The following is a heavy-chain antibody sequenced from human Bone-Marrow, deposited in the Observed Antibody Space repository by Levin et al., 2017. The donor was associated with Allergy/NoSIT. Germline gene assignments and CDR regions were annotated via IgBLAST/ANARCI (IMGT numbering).Heavy chain of an antibody. CDR3: ARVDDLNFDY. D-gene: IGHD2-2*03. CDR1: GGSISSSSYY. J-gene: IGHJ4*02. V-gene: IGHV4-39*07. CDR2: IYYSGST. Sequence: SETLSLTCTVSGGSISSSSYYWGWIRQPPGKGLEWIGSIYYSGSTYYNPSLKSRVTISVDTSKNQFSLKLSSVTAADTAVYYCARVDDLNFDYWGQGTLVTVSS.